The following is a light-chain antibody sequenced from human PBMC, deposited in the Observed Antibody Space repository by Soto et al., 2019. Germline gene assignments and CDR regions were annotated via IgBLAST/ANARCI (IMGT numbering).Light chain of an antibody. Sequence: DIQMTQSPSSLSASVGDRVTITCQASQDISKYLNWYQQKPGKAPKLLIYDASNLETGVPSRSSGSGSGTAFTFTISSLQPEDVATYYCQQYDSLPPLFTFGPGTKVDIK. CDR1: QDISKY. V-gene: IGKV1-33*01. CDR3: QQYDSLPPLFT. CDR2: DAS. J-gene: IGKJ3*01.